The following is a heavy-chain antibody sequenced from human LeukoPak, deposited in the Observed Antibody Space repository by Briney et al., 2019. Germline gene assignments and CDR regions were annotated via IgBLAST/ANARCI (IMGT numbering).Heavy chain of an antibody. CDR1: GGSISSGDYY. CDR3: ARVGPEQQLGA. J-gene: IGHJ4*02. CDR2: IYYSGST. Sequence: SETLSLTCTVSGGSISSGDYYWSWIRQPPGKGLEWIGYIYYSGSTYYNPSLKSRVTISVDTSKNQFSLKLSSVTAADTAVYYCARVGPEQQLGAWGQGTLVTVSS. V-gene: IGHV4-30-4*08. D-gene: IGHD6-13*01.